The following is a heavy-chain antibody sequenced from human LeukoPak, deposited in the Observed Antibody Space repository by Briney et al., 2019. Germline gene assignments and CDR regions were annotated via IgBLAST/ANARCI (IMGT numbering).Heavy chain of an antibody. CDR3: AREKEHYYDSSGYYPDY. J-gene: IGHJ4*02. D-gene: IGHD3-22*01. CDR2: ISYDGSNK. Sequence: GGSLRLSCAASGFTFSSYGMHWVRQAPGKGLEWVAVISYDGSNKYYADSVKGRFTISRDNSKNTLYLQMNSLRAEDTAVYYCAREKEHYYDSSGYYPDYWGQGTLVTVSS. V-gene: IGHV3-30*19. CDR1: GFTFSSYG.